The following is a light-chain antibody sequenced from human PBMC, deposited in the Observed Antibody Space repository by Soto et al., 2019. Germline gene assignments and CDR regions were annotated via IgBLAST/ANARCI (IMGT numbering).Light chain of an antibody. CDR1: QGIGVY. Sequence: DIQMTQSPSSVSASLGDIVTITCWASQGIGVYLAWFQQKPGNVPKLLIYAASTLQSGVPSRFSGSGSGTDFTLTISSLQPEDVATYYCQKYNSAPLTFGGGTKVEIK. CDR2: AAS. CDR3: QKYNSAPLT. J-gene: IGKJ4*01. V-gene: IGKV1-27*01.